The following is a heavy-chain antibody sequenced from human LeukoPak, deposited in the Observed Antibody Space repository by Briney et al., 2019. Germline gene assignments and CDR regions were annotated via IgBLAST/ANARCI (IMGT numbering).Heavy chain of an antibody. D-gene: IGHD5-24*01. CDR3: ARRWLQQYFQH. CDR1: GGSISSSSYY. V-gene: IGHV4-39*01. CDR2: IYYSGST. J-gene: IGHJ1*01. Sequence: PSETLSLTCTVSGGSISSSSYYWGWIRQPPGKGLELIGSIYYSGSTYYNPPLKSRVTISIDTSKNQFSLKLSSVTAADTAVYYCARRWLQQYFQHWGQGTLVTVSS.